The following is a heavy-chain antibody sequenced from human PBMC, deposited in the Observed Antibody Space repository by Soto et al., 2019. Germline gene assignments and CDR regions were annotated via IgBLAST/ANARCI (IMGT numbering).Heavy chain of an antibody. V-gene: IGHV1-58*01. J-gene: IGHJ5*02. CDR2: IVVGSGNT. Sequence: AVKVCSKASGVAFTSSAVQWVQHSRGQRLEWIGWIVVGSGNTNYAQKLQERVTISRDMSTSTAYMELSSLRSEDTAVYYCAASLNLEWLLSDPWGQGTLVTVSS. CDR3: AASLNLEWLLSDP. CDR1: GVAFTSSA. D-gene: IGHD3-3*01.